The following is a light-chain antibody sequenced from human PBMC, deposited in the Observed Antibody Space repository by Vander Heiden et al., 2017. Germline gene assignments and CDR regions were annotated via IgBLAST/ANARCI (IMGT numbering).Light chain of an antibody. CDR1: SLRSYY. V-gene: IGLV3-19*01. CDR2: GKN. CDR3: NSRDSSGNHVV. Sequence: SSELTQDPAVSVALGQTVRIPCHGDSLRSYYASWYQQKPGQAPVLVIYGKNNRPSGIPDRFSGSSSGNTASLTITGAQAEDEADDYCNSRDSSGNHVVFGGGTKLTVL. J-gene: IGLJ2*01.